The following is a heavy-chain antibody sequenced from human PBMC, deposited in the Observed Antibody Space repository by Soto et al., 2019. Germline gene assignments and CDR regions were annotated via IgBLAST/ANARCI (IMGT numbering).Heavy chain of an antibody. CDR2: IHASSISTI. CDR1: GFTLSSYH. J-gene: IGHJ4*02. V-gene: IGHV3-48*04. Sequence: GGSLRLSCVASGFTLSSYHMDWVRQAPGKGLEWISYIHASSISTIYYADSVKGRFTISRDNAKNSLYLQMNSLRAEDTAVYYCARAGVVIRKGSVGYWGQGTLVTVSS. D-gene: IGHD3-3*01. CDR3: ARAGVVIRKGSVGY.